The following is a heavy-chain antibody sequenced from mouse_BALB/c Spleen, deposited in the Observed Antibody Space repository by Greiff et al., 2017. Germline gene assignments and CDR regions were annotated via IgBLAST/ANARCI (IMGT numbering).Heavy chain of an antibody. V-gene: IGHV1-7*01. CDR1: GYTFTSYW. CDR2: INPSTGYT. D-gene: IGHD2-14*01. J-gene: IGHJ3*01. CDR3: ARSSDRYSFAY. Sequence: QVQLQQSGAELAKPGASVKMSCKASGYTFTSYWMHWVKQRPGQGLEWIGYINPSTGYTEYNQKFKDKATLTADKSSSTAYMQLSSLTSEDSAVYYCARSSDRYSFAYWGQGTLVTVSA.